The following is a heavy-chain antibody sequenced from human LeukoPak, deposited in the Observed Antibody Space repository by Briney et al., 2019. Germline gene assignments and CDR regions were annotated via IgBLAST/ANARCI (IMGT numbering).Heavy chain of an antibody. Sequence: ASVKLSCKASGYTFTVHNIHWVRQTPGLGLEWMGWIDPNSGDTNYAQNFQGRVTMTRDTSITTAYMELSSLRSDDTAVYYCARGALTAAVDHWGQGTLVTVSS. D-gene: IGHD6-13*01. V-gene: IGHV1-2*02. CDR1: GYTFTVHN. J-gene: IGHJ5*02. CDR3: ARGALTAAVDH. CDR2: IDPNSGDT.